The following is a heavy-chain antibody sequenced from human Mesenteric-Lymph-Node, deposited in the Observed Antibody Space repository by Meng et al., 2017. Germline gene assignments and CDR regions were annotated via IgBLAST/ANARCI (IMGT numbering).Heavy chain of an antibody. J-gene: IGHJ3*02. V-gene: IGHV3-23*01. CDR2: ISGSGRRT. D-gene: IGHD3-3*01. CDR3: AKNYDIWSGYYMPHAFDI. CDR1: GFTFSSYA. Sequence: GESLKISCAASGFTFSSYAMSWVRQAPGKGLEWVSVISGSGRRTYSADSVKGRFTLSRDNSKDTVYLQMNSLRAEDTAVYYCAKNYDIWSGYYMPHAFDIWGQGTMVTVSS.